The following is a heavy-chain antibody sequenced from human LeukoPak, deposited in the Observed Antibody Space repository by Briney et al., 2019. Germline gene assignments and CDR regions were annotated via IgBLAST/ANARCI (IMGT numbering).Heavy chain of an antibody. CDR3: ARGKNWLDAFDI. CDR2: INPNSGDT. CDR1: GYTFTGYY. D-gene: IGHD1-1*01. J-gene: IGHJ3*02. V-gene: IGHV1-2*02. Sequence: ASVKVSCKASGYTFTGYYMHWVRQAPGQGLEWMGWINPNSGDTNYAQKFQGRVTMTRDMSISTAYMEQSRLRSDDTAKYYCARGKNWLDAFDIWGQGTVVTVSS.